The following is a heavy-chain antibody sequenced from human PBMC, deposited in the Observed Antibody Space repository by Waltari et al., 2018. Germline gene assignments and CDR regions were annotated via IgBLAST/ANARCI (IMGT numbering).Heavy chain of an antibody. D-gene: IGHD6-13*01. Sequence: EVQLVESVGGLVQPGRSMRLSCAAPGFTFDDYAIHWVRPATGKGLEWVSGISWNSGSIGYADSVKGRFTISRDNAKNSLYLQMNSLRAEDMALYYCAKDNCDSSRTGCGFDPWGQGTLVTVSS. J-gene: IGHJ5*02. V-gene: IGHV3-9*03. CDR3: AKDNCDSSRTGCGFDP. CDR1: GFTFDDYA. CDR2: ISWNSGSI.